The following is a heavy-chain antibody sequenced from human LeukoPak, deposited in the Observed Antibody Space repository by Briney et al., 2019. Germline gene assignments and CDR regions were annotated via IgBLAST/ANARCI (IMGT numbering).Heavy chain of an antibody. CDR2: IYHSGST. CDR3: AREDYGYSTYDYKDY. J-gene: IGHJ4*02. Sequence: SETLSLTCTVSGYSINSGYYWGWIRQPPEKGLEWIGSIYHSGSTYYNPSLKSRVTISVDTSKNQFSLKLASVTAADTAVYYCAREDYGYSTYDYKDYWGQGTLVTVSS. CDR1: GYSINSGYY. V-gene: IGHV4-38-2*02. D-gene: IGHD5-12*01.